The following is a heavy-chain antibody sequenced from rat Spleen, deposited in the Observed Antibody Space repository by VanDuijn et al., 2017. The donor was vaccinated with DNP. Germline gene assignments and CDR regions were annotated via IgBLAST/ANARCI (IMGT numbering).Heavy chain of an antibody. J-gene: IGHJ4*01. D-gene: IGHD5-1*01. CDR1: GFTFSDYY. Sequence: EVQLVESGGGLVQPGRSLKLSCAASGFTFSDYYMAWVRQAPRKSLEWVASISYDGGNIYYRDSVKGRFTISRDNAKSSLYLQMDSLRSEDTATYYCARVQLGYYALDAWGQGTSVTVSS. CDR3: ARVQLGYYALDA. V-gene: IGHV5-20*01. CDR2: ISYDGGNI.